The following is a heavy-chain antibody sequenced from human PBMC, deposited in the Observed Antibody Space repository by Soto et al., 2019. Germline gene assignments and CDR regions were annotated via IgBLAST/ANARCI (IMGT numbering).Heavy chain of an antibody. CDR3: ARGGLALMDV. V-gene: IGHV1-3*01. D-gene: IGHD3-16*01. CDR2: INAGNGNT. CDR1: GYTLTSYA. Sequence: QVQLVQSGAEVKKPGASVKVSCKASGYTLTSYAMHWVRQAPGQRLEWMGWINAGNGNTKYSQKFQGRATITRDTAASTAYMELSSLGSEDKTVYYCARGGLALMDVGGQGTTVTVSS. J-gene: IGHJ6*02.